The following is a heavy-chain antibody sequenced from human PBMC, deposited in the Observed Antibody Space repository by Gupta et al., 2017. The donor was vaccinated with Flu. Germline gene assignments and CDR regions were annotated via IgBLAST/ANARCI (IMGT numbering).Heavy chain of an antibody. D-gene: IGHD2-15*01. CDR2: ISAYNGNT. J-gene: IGHJ4*02. Sequence: VRPSPGQGLEWMGYISAYNGNTNYAQKFQGKVILTTDTSTSTAYMELRSLTSDDTALYFCARGGPYCSGGSCYSLDYWGQGTLVTVSP. CDR3: ARGGPYCSGGSCYSLDY. V-gene: IGHV1-18*01.